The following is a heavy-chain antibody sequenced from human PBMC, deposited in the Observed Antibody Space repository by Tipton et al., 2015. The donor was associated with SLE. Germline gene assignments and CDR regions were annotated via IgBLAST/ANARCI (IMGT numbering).Heavy chain of an antibody. V-gene: IGHV3-74*01. CDR1: GFTFSSHW. D-gene: IGHD6-19*01. J-gene: IGHJ4*02. Sequence: GSLRLSCAASGFTFSSHWMHWVRQAPGKGLVWVSQINVDGSGTTYADSVRGRFTISRDNSKNTLSLEMNSLRPEDTAVYYCVKAAGWLPDYWGQGTLVTVSS. CDR2: INVDGSGT. CDR3: VKAAGWLPDY.